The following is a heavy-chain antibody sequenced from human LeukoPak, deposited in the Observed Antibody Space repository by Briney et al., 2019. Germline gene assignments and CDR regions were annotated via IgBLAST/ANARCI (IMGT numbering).Heavy chain of an antibody. CDR2: ISSSGSTI. D-gene: IGHD1-20*01. CDR1: GFTFSDYY. CDR3: ARDSYNWNPAGRFDP. J-gene: IGHJ5*02. V-gene: IGHV3-11*04. Sequence: GGSLRLSCAASGFTFSDYYMSWIRQAPGKGLEWVSYISSSGSTIYYADSAKGRFTISRDNAKNSLYLQMNSLRAEDTAVYYCARDSYNWNPAGRFDPWGQGTLVTVSS.